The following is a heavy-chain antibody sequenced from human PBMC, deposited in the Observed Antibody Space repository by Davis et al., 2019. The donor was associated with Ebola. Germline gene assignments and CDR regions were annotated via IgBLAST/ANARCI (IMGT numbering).Heavy chain of an antibody. J-gene: IGHJ4*02. CDR2: ISGDGSNT. Sequence: PGGSLRLSCAASGFTFSSSWMHWVRQAPGKGLVWVSRISGDGSNTGYADSVKGRFTISRDNAKNTLYLQMNSLSAEDTAVYYCTRDFDWAGGYWGQGTLVTVS. V-gene: IGHV3-74*01. D-gene: IGHD3-16*01. CDR3: TRDFDWAGGY. CDR1: GFTFSSSW.